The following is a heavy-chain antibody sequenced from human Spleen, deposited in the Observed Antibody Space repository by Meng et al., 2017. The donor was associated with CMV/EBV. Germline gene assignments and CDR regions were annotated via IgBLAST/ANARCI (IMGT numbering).Heavy chain of an antibody. CDR1: GFTFSSYW. D-gene: IGHD3-10*01. Sequence: GGSLRLSCAASGFTFSSYWMSWVRQAPGKGLEWLANIRQDGSEKHYVDSVKGRFTISRDNAKNSLYLQMNSLRAEDTAVYYCARVADPGSASCYRRVDCWGQGTLVTVSS. J-gene: IGHJ4*02. V-gene: IGHV3-7*01. CDR2: IRQDGSEK. CDR3: ARVADPGSASCYRRVDC.